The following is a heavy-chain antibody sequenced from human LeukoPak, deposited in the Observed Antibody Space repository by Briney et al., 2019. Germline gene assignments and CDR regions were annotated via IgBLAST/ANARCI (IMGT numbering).Heavy chain of an antibody. D-gene: IGHD3-22*01. CDR1: GGSISSGGYY. Sequence: SETLSLTCTVSGGSISSGGYYWSWIRQPPGKGLEWIGYIYHSGSTYYNPSLKSRVTISVDTSKNQFSLKLSSVTAADTAVYYCARVRDTYYYDSSGSDFDYWGQGTLVTVSS. CDR2: IYHSGST. V-gene: IGHV4-30-2*01. J-gene: IGHJ4*02. CDR3: ARVRDTYYYDSSGSDFDY.